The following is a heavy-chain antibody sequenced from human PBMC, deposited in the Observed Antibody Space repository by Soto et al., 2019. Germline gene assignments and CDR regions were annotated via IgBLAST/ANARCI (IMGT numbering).Heavy chain of an antibody. Sequence: AASVKVSCKASGDTFSSYAISWVRQAPGKGLEWMGKIIPTFGRTNYAQKFQGRLTISADDSTSTAYLELTSLESDDTAVYYCARDPLSSFAMDVWGQGPTVTVSS. J-gene: IGHJ6*02. CDR3: ARDPLSSFAMDV. V-gene: IGHV1-69*13. CDR1: GDTFSSYA. CDR2: IIPTFGRT. D-gene: IGHD3-10*02.